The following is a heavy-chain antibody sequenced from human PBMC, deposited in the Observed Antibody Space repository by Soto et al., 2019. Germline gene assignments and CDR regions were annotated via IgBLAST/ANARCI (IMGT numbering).Heavy chain of an antibody. D-gene: IGHD1-7*01. CDR2: ISYDGSNK. V-gene: IGHV3-30*18. CDR3: AKDSLELRGDDAFDI. Sequence: PGGSLRLSCAASGFTFSSYGMHWVRQAPGKGLEWVAVISYDGSNKYYADSVKGRFTISRDNSKNTLYLQMNSLRAEDTAVYYCAKDSLELRGDDAFDIWGQGTMVTVSS. CDR1: GFTFSSYG. J-gene: IGHJ3*02.